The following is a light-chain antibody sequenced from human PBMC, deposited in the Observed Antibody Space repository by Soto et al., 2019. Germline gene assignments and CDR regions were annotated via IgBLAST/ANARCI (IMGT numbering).Light chain of an antibody. J-gene: IGKJ5*01. V-gene: IGKV1-16*02. CDR3: QQYHAYPIT. Sequence: DIQMTQSPSSLSASLGDRVTISCRASQDVDIYLAWFHQRPGRSPRSLIYAASRLQSWVSSNFSGSGSGTEFSLTISGLQPEDFGTYYCQQYHAYPITFGQGTRLDI. CDR1: QDVDIY. CDR2: AAS.